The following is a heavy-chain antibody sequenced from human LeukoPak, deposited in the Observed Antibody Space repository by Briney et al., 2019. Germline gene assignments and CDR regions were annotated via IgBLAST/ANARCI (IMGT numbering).Heavy chain of an antibody. CDR1: GGTFSSYA. V-gene: IGHV1-69*01. D-gene: IGHD3-16*02. CDR2: IIPIFGTA. Sequence: SVKVSCKASGGTFSSYAISWVRQAPGQGLEWMGGIIPIFGTANYAQKFQGRVTITADESTSTAYMELSSLRSEDTAVYYCARGGQDDYVWGSYRSYYYYYYMDVWGKGTTVTISS. CDR3: ARGGQDDYVWGSYRSYYYYYYMDV. J-gene: IGHJ6*03.